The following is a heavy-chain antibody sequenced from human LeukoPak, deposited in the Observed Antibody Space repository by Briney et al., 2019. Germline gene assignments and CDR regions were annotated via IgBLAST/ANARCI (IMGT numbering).Heavy chain of an antibody. D-gene: IGHD3-16*01. V-gene: IGHV4-59*01. Sequence: SETLSLTCTVSVSGDSFSSYHWSWLRQPPGKGLEWIEYISSSGTTSYNPSLKSRVTISVDTSKNQFSLKLSSVTAADTAAYYCARVGRGDHTWGSYYCDHWGQGTLVSVSS. CDR2: ISSSGTT. J-gene: IGHJ4*02. CDR3: ARVGRGDHTWGSYYCDH. CDR1: GDSFSSYH.